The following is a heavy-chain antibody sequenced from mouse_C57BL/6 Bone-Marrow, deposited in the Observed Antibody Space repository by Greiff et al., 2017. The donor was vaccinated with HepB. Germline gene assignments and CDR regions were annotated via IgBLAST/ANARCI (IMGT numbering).Heavy chain of an antibody. Sequence: EVQRVESGAELVRPGASVKLSCTASGFNIKDDYMHWVKQRPEQGLEWIGWIDPENGDTEYASKFQGKATITADTASNTAYLQLSSLTSEDTAVYYCTTPHYQAVDYWGRGNSVTVSS. CDR2: IDPENGDT. CDR3: TTPHYQAVDY. J-gene: IGHJ4*01. CDR1: GFNIKDDY. V-gene: IGHV14-4*01.